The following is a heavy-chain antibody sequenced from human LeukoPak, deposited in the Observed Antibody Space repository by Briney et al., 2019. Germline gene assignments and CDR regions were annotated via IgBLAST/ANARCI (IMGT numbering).Heavy chain of an antibody. D-gene: IGHD3-22*01. CDR2: ISSSSSYI. Sequence: GGSLRLSCAASGFTFSSYSMNWVRQAPGKVLEWVSSISSSSSYIYYADSVKGRFTISRDNAKNSLYLQMNSLRAEDTAVYYCAKDPTHFRVWDDYDSNVLNSWGQGTLVTVSS. CDR3: AKDPTHFRVWDDYDSNVLNS. V-gene: IGHV3-21*01. J-gene: IGHJ4*02. CDR1: GFTFSSYS.